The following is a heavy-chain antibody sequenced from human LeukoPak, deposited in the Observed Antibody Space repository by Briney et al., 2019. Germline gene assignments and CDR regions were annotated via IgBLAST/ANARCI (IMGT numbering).Heavy chain of an antibody. CDR1: GGSFSGYY. V-gene: IGHV4-59*01. CDR2: IYFTGTT. Sequence: PSETLSLTCAVYGGSFSGYYWSWIRQPPGKGLEWIGYIYFTGTTNYNPSLKSRVTISVDTSKNQFSLKMNSVTTADTAVYYCARGGSWFDYWGQGTLVTVSS. D-gene: IGHD6-13*01. CDR3: ARGGSWFDY. J-gene: IGHJ4*02.